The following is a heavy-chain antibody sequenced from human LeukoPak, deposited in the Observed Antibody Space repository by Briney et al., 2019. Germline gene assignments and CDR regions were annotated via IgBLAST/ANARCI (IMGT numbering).Heavy chain of an antibody. V-gene: IGHV1-69*01. CDR3: ARTPPSSGWYGDYYYYYYMDV. J-gene: IGHJ6*03. Sequence: ASVKVSCKASGGTFSSYAISWVRQAPGQGLEWMGGIIPIFGTANYAQKFQGRVTITADESTSTAYMELSSLRSEDTAVYYCARTPPSSGWYGDYYYYYYMDVWGKGTTVT. CDR2: IIPIFGTA. D-gene: IGHD6-19*01. CDR1: GGTFSSYA.